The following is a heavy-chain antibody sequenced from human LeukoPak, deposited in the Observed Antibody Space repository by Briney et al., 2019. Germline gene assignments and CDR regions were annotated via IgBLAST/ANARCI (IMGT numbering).Heavy chain of an antibody. Sequence: GGSLRLSCAASGFTFSTYAIHWVRQSPGKGLEWVAVIWFDGSEQYYADSVKGRFIISRDNSKSTSNLQLNSLRAEDTAVYYCAREGDSRWGELSPWGQGTLVTVSS. CDR3: AREGDSRWGELSP. CDR2: IWFDGSEQ. D-gene: IGHD3-16*02. J-gene: IGHJ1*01. V-gene: IGHV3-33*01. CDR1: GFTFSTYA.